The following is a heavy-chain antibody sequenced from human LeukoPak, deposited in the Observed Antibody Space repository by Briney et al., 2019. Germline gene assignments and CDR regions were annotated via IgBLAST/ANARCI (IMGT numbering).Heavy chain of an antibody. Sequence: GASVKVSCKASGYTFTGYYMHWVRQAPEQGLEWMGWINPNSGGTNYAQKFQGRVTMTRDTSISTAYMELSRLRSDDTAVYYCARDFTWASYYDSSGYQPFDYWGQGTLVTVSS. CDR2: INPNSGGT. D-gene: IGHD3-22*01. V-gene: IGHV1-2*02. CDR1: GYTFTGYY. J-gene: IGHJ4*02. CDR3: ARDFTWASYYDSSGYQPFDY.